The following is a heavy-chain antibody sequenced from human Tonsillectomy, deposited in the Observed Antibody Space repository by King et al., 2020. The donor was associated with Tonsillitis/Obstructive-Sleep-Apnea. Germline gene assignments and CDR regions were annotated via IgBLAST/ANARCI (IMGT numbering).Heavy chain of an antibody. J-gene: IGHJ1*01. Sequence: QLVQSGAEVKKPGASVKVSCKASGYTFTSYAMHWVRQAPGQRLEWMGWINAGYGNTKYSQKFQGRVTITRDTSASTAYMELSSLRSEDTAVYYCARNSRDIVVVVAATDTDEYFQHWGQGTLVTVSS. V-gene: IGHV1-3*01. CDR1: GYTFTSYA. CDR3: ARNSRDIVVVVAATDTDEYFQH. CDR2: INAGYGNT. D-gene: IGHD2-15*01.